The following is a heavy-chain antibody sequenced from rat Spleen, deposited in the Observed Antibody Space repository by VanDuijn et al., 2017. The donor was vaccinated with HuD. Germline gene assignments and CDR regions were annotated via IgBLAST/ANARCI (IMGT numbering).Heavy chain of an antibody. CDR3: VGAGYLRDWYFDV. J-gene: IGHJ1*01. D-gene: IGHD2-2*01. V-gene: IGHV5-22*01. Sequence: EVQLVESGGGLVQPGRSLKLSCVASGFSFSDYYMAWVRQAPKKGLEWVASINYEGSNTYYGDSVRGGFTISRVIAKRTLFLQMDSMRSDDSATYHCVGAGYLRDWYFDVGGPGTMVTVSS. CDR1: GFSFSDYY. CDR2: INYEGSNT.